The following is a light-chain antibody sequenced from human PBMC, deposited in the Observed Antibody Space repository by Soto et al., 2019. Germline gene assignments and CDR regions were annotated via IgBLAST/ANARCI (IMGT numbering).Light chain of an antibody. CDR3: QQYGVSPGT. V-gene: IGKV3-20*01. CDR2: GAS. CDR1: QSVTSNY. J-gene: IGKJ1*01. Sequence: EIVLKQSPGTLSLSPGERATLSPTARQSVTSNYLAWYQQKPGQAPRLLIFGASIRDTGLPDRFSGSGSGTDFTLTISRLEPEDFAVYYCQQYGVSPGTFGQGAKVDIK.